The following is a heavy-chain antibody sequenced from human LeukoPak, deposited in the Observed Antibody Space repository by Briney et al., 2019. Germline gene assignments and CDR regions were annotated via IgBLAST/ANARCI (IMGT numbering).Heavy chain of an antibody. Sequence: SETLSLTCAVYGGSFSGYYWSWIRQPPGKGLEWIGEINHSGSTNYNPSLKSRVTISVDTSKNQFSLKLSSVTAADTAVYYCARAFSVAPSPPTDYWGQGTLVTVSS. CDR3: ARAFSVAPSPPTDY. CDR1: GGSFSGYY. CDR2: INHSGST. V-gene: IGHV4-34*01. D-gene: IGHD6-19*01. J-gene: IGHJ4*02.